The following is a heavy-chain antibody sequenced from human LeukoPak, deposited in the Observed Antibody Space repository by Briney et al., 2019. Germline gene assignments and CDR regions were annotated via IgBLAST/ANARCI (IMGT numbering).Heavy chain of an antibody. J-gene: IGHJ3*02. D-gene: IGHD3-10*01. V-gene: IGHV4-39*07. CDR3: ARSDGYGLVGI. CDR2: IYSSGST. CDR1: GASISSGSNY. Sequence: SETLSLTCSVSGASISSGSNYWGWIRQPPGRTMEWIRSIYSSGSTYYNPSLKSRVIIIIDTPKNHFSLTLSSVTAADTAVYYCARSDGYGLVGIWGQGTMVTVSS.